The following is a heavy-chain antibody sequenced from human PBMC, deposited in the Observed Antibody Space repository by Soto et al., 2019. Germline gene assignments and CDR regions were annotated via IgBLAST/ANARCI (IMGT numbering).Heavy chain of an antibody. J-gene: IGHJ4*02. CDR1: GYTFTSYG. CDR3: AREMATIKLDY. CDR2: ISAYNGNT. V-gene: IGHV1-18*04. D-gene: IGHD5-12*01. Sequence: XSVKVSFKASGYTFTSYGIIWVRQAPGQGLEWMGWISAYNGNTNYAQKLQGRVAMTTDTSTSTAYMELRSLRSDDTAVYYCAREMATIKLDYWGQGTLVTVSS.